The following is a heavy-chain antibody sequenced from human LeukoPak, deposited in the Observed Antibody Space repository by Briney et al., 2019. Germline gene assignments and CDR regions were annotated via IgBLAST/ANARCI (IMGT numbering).Heavy chain of an antibody. Sequence: SSETLSLTCTVSGGSISSSSYYWGWIRQPPGKGLEWIGSIYYSGSTYYNPSLKSRVTMSVDTSKNQFSLKLSSVTAADTAVYYCARVPERFYYGSGSPTYYYYGLDVWGQGTTVTVSS. J-gene: IGHJ6*02. CDR1: GGSISSSSYY. V-gene: IGHV4-39*07. CDR3: ARVPERFYYGSGSPTYYYYGLDV. CDR2: IYYSGST. D-gene: IGHD3-10*01.